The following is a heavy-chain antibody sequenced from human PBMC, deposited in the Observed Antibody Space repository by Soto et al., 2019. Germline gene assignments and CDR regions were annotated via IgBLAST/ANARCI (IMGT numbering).Heavy chain of an antibody. CDR1: GYTFTSYG. D-gene: IGHD4-17*01. CDR2: ISAYNGNT. J-gene: IGHJ4*02. Sequence: ASVKVSCKASGYTFTSYGISWVRQAPGQGLEWMGWISAYNGNTNYAQKLQGRVTMTTDTSTSTAYMELRSLRSDDTAVYYCARDHDYGDYISPGAWGQGTLVIVSS. V-gene: IGHV1-18*01. CDR3: ARDHDYGDYISPGA.